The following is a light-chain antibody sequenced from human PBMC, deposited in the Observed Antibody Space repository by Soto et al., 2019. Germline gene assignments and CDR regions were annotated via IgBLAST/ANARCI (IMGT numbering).Light chain of an antibody. V-gene: IGKV3-20*01. CDR3: KQYGSSPLT. J-gene: IGKJ4*01. Sequence: EIVLTHSPGPLSLSPGERATLSSMASQSVSSNYLAWYQQKPGQAPKVLIYRASIRATGIPDRFTGSGSGTDFTLTISRLETEDFAVYYCKQYGSSPLTFGGGTKVDIK. CDR1: QSVSSNY. CDR2: RAS.